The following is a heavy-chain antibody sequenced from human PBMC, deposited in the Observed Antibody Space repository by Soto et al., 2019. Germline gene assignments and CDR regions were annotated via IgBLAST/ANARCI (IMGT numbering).Heavy chain of an antibody. CDR3: ARMTFVGNSHPRGAFDI. J-gene: IGHJ3*02. Sequence: PGGSLSLSSAASGFTFSSYWMSWTRPAQGKGLEWVANIKQDGSEKYYVDSVKGRFTTSRDNAKNSLYLQMNSLRAEDTAVYYCARMTFVGNSHPRGAFDIWGQGTMVTVSS. CDR1: GFTFSSYW. CDR2: IKQDGSEK. V-gene: IGHV3-7*01. D-gene: IGHD1-1*01.